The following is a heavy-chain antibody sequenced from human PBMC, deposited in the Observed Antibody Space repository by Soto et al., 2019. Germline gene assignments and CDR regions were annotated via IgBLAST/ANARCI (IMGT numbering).Heavy chain of an antibody. CDR3: ATLSSSARTPRY. D-gene: IGHD6-13*01. V-gene: IGHV3-23*04. J-gene: IGHJ4*02. CDR2: ISGSGGIT. Sequence: EVQLVQSGGGLVQPGGSLRLSCAASGFTFSNYGMSWVRQTPGMGLEWVSGISGSGGITYYADSVKGRFTISRDNSKNTLYLQMNSLRAEDTAVYYCATLSSSARTPRYWCEGTLVTVSS. CDR1: GFTFSNYG.